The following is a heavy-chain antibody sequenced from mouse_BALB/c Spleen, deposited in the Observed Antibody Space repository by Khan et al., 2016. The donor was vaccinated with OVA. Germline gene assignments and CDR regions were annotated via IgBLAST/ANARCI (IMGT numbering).Heavy chain of an antibody. D-gene: IGHD3-3*01. CDR3: AGGRAY. CDR1: GYSITSDYA. Sequence: EVQLQESGPGLVKPSQSLSLTCTVTGYSITSDYAWNWIRQFPGNKLEWMGYISYSGSISYTPSLKSRISITRDTSKNQFFLQLSSLTTEDTATYYCAGGRAYWGQGTLVTVSA. J-gene: IGHJ3*01. V-gene: IGHV3-2*02. CDR2: ISYSGSI.